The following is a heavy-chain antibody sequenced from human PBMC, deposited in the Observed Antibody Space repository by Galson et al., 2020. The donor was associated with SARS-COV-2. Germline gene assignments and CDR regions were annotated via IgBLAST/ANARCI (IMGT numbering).Heavy chain of an antibody. CDR2: VKSKTDGGTT. J-gene: IGHJ4*02. D-gene: IGHD4-17*01. CDR3: TWTTVTLQWDF. CDR1: GFTFSNAW. V-gene: IGHV3-15*01. Sequence: GGSLRLSCAASGFTFSNAWMSWVRQAPGKGLEWVGRVKSKTDGGTTDYAAPVKGRFIISRDDSKNTLYLQMGSLKTEDTAVYYCTWTTVTLQWDFWGQGTQVTVSS.